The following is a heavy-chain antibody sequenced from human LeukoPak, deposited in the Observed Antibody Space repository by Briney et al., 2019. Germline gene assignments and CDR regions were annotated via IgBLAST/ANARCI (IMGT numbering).Heavy chain of an antibody. V-gene: IGHV4-59*13. CDR3: AVLGNYALNY. CDR2: LYYSGST. J-gene: IGHJ4*02. Sequence: TSETLSLTCTVSGGSISSYYWSWIRQPPGKGQEWIGYLYYSGSTNYNPSLKSRVTISVDTSKNQLSLKLSSVTAADTAVYYCAVLGNYALNYWGQGTLVTVSS. D-gene: IGHD1-7*01. CDR1: GGSISSYY.